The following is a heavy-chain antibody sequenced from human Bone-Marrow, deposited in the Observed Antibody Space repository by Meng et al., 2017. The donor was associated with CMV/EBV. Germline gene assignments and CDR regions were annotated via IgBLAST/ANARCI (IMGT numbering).Heavy chain of an antibody. CDR2: ISAYNGDT. D-gene: IGHD3-22*01. V-gene: IGHV1-18*01. J-gene: IGHJ6*02. CDR3: AREYDSSGNYGMDV. CDR1: GYTFKTYP. Sequence: SGYTFKTYPIITWVRQAPGQGLEWMGWISAYNGDTNYAQKFQGRVTMTTDTSTSTAYMELRGLESDDTTVYYCAREYDSSGNYGMDVWGQGTTVTVSS.